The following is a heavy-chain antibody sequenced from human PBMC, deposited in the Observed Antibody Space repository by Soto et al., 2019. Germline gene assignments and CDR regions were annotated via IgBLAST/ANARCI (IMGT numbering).Heavy chain of an antibody. CDR3: ARGQVLRFLEWYFDL. J-gene: IGHJ2*01. CDR1: GFTFSTYN. Sequence: GGSLRLSCAASGFTFSTYNMNWLRQAPGKGLEWISHISSRGTTIYYADSVKGRFTISRDNAKNSLYLQMNSLRDEDTAVYYCARGQVLRFLEWYFDLWGRGTLVTVSS. CDR2: ISSRGTTI. D-gene: IGHD3-3*01. V-gene: IGHV3-48*02.